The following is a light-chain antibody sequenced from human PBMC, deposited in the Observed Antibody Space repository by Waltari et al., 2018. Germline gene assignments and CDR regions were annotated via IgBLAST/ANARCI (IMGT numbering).Light chain of an antibody. Sequence: DIVMTPSPESLAVSLGARANHTCQFSQSVLNGSNHKNYFAWYQQKPGQPPKLLIYWASTRKSGVPDRFSGSGSGTDFTLTISSLQAEDVAVYYCQQFQSHLRTFGQGTKVEIK. CDR3: QQFQSHLRT. V-gene: IGKV4-1*01. J-gene: IGKJ1*01. CDR1: QSVLNGSNHKNY. CDR2: WAS.